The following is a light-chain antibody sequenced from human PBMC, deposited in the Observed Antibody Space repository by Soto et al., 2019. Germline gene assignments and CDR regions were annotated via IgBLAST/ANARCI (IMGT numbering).Light chain of an antibody. CDR3: RQYGSSPWT. Sequence: EIVLRQSPGTLSLSPGERATLSCRVSRNIRNNYLAWYQQKPGQAPRLLISGASSRATGIPDRFSGSGSGTDFTLTISRLEPEDFAVYYCRQYGSSPWTFGQGTKVDIK. J-gene: IGKJ1*01. CDR1: RNIRNNY. CDR2: GAS. V-gene: IGKV3-20*01.